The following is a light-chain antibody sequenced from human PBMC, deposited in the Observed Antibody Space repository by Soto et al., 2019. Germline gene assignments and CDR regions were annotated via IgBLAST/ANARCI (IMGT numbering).Light chain of an antibody. Sequence: QSALTQPASVSGSPGQSITISCTGTNSDIGDYNFVSWYQQLPGKAPKLIISEVSNRPSGVSTRFSGSKSGNTASLTISGLQPEDEADYYCSSYSTIGAEVHFGGGTQLTVL. J-gene: IGLJ7*01. CDR3: SSYSTIGAEVH. CDR2: EVS. CDR1: NSDIGDYNF. V-gene: IGLV2-14*01.